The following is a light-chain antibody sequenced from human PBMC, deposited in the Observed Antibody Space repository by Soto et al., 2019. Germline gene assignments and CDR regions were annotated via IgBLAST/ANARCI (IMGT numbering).Light chain of an antibody. V-gene: IGKV3D-15*01. CDR2: GAS. J-gene: IGKJ4*01. CDR1: QSVSNN. CDR3: QQYNNWPPLT. Sequence: EIVMTQSPATLSVSPGERATLSCRASQSVSNNLAWYQQKPGQAPRLLIYGASTRATGIPARFSGSGSGTAFTLTISSLQPEDVAVYYCQQYNNWPPLTFGGGTKVEIK.